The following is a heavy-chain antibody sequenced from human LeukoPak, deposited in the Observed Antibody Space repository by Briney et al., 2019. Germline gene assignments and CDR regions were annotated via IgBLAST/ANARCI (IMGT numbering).Heavy chain of an antibody. CDR1: AYSISSVYD. V-gene: IGHV4-38-2*01. CDR2: IYHSGST. CDR3: ARQSYSAYATFDY. J-gene: IGHJ4*02. D-gene: IGHD5-12*01. Sequence: SETLSLTCAVSAYSISSVYDWGWIRQPPGVGLEWIGSIYHSGSTYYNPSFKSRVTISVDTSKNQFSLKLTSVTAADTAVYYCARQSYSAYATFDYWGQGTLVTVSS.